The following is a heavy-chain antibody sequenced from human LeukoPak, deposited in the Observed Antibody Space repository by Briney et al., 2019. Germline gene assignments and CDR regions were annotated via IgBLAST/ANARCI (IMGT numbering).Heavy chain of an antibody. Sequence: GSLRLSCAASGFTFSSYAMSWVRQAPGKGLEWVSAISGSGGSTYYADSVKGRFTISRDNAKNSLYLQMNSLRAEDTAVYYCARDRMGIVVVRPPDAFDIWGQGTMVTVSS. V-gene: IGHV3-23*01. J-gene: IGHJ3*02. CDR2: ISGSGGST. CDR1: GFTFSSYA. D-gene: IGHD2-2*01. CDR3: ARDRMGIVVVRPPDAFDI.